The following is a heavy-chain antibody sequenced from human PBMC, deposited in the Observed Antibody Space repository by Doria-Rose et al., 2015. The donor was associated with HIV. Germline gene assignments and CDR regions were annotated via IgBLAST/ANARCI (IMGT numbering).Heavy chain of an antibody. D-gene: IGHD3-3*01. CDR3: ARDAGDYNFWSGYYSRYWYFDL. CDR1: GFTFSSYW. Sequence: VQPGGSLRLSCAASGFTFSSYWMSWVRQAPGKGLEWVANIKQDGSEKYYVDSVKGRFTISRDNAKNSLYLQMNSLRAEDTAVYYCARDAGDYNFWSGYYSRYWYFDLWGRGTLVTVSS. CDR2: IKQDGSEK. J-gene: IGHJ2*01. V-gene: IGHV3-7*01.